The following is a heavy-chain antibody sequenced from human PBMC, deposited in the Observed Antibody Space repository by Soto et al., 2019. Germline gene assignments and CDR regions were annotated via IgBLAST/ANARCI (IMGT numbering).Heavy chain of an antibody. CDR3: AKDNYDFWSGYNV. J-gene: IGHJ3*01. D-gene: IGHD3-3*01. Sequence: GGSLRLSCAASGFTFSSYGMSWVRQAPGKGLEWVSAISGSGGSTYYADSVKGRFTISRDNFKNTLYLQMNSLRAEDTAVYYCAKDNYDFWSGYNVWGQGTMVTVSS. V-gene: IGHV3-23*01. CDR1: GFTFSSYG. CDR2: ISGSGGST.